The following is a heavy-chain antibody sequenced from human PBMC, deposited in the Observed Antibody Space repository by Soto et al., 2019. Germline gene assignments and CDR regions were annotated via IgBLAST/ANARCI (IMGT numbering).Heavy chain of an antibody. J-gene: IGHJ5*02. Sequence: SETLSLTCTVSGGSISSGGYYWSWIRQDPGKGLEWIGYIYYSGSTYYNPSLKSRVTISIDTSKNQFSLKLSSVTAADTAVYYCAREGTLGRCIRPLDPWGQGTLVTVSS. V-gene: IGHV4-31*03. CDR1: GGSISSGGYY. CDR2: IYYSGST. D-gene: IGHD1-7*01. CDR3: AREGTLGRCIRPLDP.